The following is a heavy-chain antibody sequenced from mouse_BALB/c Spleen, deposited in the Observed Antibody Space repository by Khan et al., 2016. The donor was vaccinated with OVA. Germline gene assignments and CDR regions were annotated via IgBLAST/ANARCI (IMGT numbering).Heavy chain of an antibody. CDR1: GYTVSSYW. Sequence: QVQLQQSGAELMKPGASVKISCKATGYTVSSYWIEWIKQRPGHGLEWIGEILPGSGSSKYNEKFKGKATFTEDTSSNTAYMQLSSLTSEDSAVYDCARRVTGGAMDFWGQGTSVTVSS. V-gene: IGHV1-9*01. CDR2: ILPGSGSS. CDR3: ARRVTGGAMDF. J-gene: IGHJ4*01.